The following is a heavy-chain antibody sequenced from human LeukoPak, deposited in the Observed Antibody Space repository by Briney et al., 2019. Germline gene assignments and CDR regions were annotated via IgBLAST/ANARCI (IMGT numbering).Heavy chain of an antibody. J-gene: IGHJ6*03. Sequence: LTGGSLRLSCTASGFTFDSYAMSWVRQAPGKGLEWVSSISGGSEDTYYADSVKGRFTISRDNSKSTLYLQMHTLRAEDTAVYYCARIDGPTVFTYYMDLWGKGTTVTVAS. CDR3: ARIDGPTVFTYYMDL. CDR1: GFTFDSYA. V-gene: IGHV3-23*01. D-gene: IGHD2/OR15-2a*01. CDR2: ISGGSEDT.